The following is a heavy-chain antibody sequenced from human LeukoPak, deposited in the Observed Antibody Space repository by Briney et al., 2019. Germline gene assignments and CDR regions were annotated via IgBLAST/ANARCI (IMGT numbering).Heavy chain of an antibody. CDR3: AKDDFWSGYSKPGY. D-gene: IGHD3-3*01. CDR2: ISGSGGST. Sequence: PGRSLRLSCAASGFTFSSYAMSWVRQAPGKGLEWVSAISGSGGSTYYADSVKGRFTISRDNSKNTLYLQMNSLRAEDTAVYYCAKDDFWSGYSKPGYWGQGTLVTVSS. CDR1: GFTFSSYA. V-gene: IGHV3-23*01. J-gene: IGHJ4*02.